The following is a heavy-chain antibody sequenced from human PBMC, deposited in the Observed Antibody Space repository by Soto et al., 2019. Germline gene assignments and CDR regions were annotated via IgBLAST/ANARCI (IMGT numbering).Heavy chain of an antibody. CDR2: INPNNGGT. CDR1: GYTFTGYY. Sequence: ASVKVSCKASGYTFTGYYMHWVRQAPGQGLEWMGWINPNNGGTNYAQKFQGRVTMTKDTSTNTAYMELSSLRSEDTAVYYCATRGIGDYYYYGMDVWGQGTTVTVSS. D-gene: IGHD2-21*01. CDR3: ATRGIGDYYYYGMDV. J-gene: IGHJ6*02. V-gene: IGHV1-2*02.